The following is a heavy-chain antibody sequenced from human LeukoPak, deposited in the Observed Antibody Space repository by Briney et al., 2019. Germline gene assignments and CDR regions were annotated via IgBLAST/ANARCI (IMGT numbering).Heavy chain of an antibody. J-gene: IGHJ4*02. V-gene: IGHV3-33*01. CDR2: IWYDGSNK. CDR3: ARVYGSGSFPRHSDY. D-gene: IGHD3-10*01. CDR1: GFTFSSYG. Sequence: GRSLRLSCAASGFTFSSYGMHWVRQAPGKGLEWVAAIWYDGSNKYYADSVKGRFTISRDNSKNTLYLQMNSLRAEDTAVYYCARVYGSGSFPRHSDYWGQGTLVTVSS.